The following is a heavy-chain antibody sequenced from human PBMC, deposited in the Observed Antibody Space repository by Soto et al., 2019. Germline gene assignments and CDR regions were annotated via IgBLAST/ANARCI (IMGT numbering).Heavy chain of an antibody. D-gene: IGHD1-20*01. Sequence: QVQLVQSGAEVKKPGSSVKVSCKASGGTFSIYTISWVRQAPGQGLEWMGGSANSAQKFQGRLTVTADESTSTVYLELSSLTSEDTAVYYCEREGPPGIAWFDPWGQGTLVSVSS. CDR2: GSA. CDR1: GGTFSIYT. J-gene: IGHJ5*02. CDR3: EREGPPGIAWFDP. V-gene: IGHV1-69*01.